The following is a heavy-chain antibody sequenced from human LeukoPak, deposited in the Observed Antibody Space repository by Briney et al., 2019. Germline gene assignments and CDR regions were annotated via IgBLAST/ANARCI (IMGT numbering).Heavy chain of an antibody. Sequence: SGPAQVIPTQILTRPCNLSGFPVSTSGMRVSWVREPPGKALEWLARIDWDDDKFYSTSLKTRLTISKDTSKNQVVLTMTNMDPVDTATYYCARTYGSGSWGAFDIWGQGTMVTVSS. CDR2: IDWDDDK. V-gene: IGHV2-70*04. D-gene: IGHD3-10*01. J-gene: IGHJ3*02. CDR3: ARTYGSGSWGAFDI. CDR1: GFPVSTSGMR.